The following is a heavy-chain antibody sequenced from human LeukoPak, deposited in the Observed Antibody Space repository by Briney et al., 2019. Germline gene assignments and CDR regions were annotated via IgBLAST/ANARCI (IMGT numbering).Heavy chain of an antibody. CDR3: TRDRYSYNWFDP. J-gene: IGHJ5*02. CDR2: IRNKAHGGTT. CDR1: GFPFGDSA. Sequence: GGSLRLSCTASGFPFGDSAIHWVRQAPGKGMEWVGFIRNKAHGGTTEYAASVKGRFTISRDDSKTISYLQMNSLESDDTAVYYCTRDRYSYNWFDPWGQGTLVTVSS. D-gene: IGHD1-26*01. V-gene: IGHV3-49*04.